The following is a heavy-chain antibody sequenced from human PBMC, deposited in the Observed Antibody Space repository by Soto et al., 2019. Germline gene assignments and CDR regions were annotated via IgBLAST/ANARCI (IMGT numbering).Heavy chain of an antibody. D-gene: IGHD2-2*01. V-gene: IGHV1-3*01. CDR1: GYTFTRYA. Sequence: QVQLVQSGAEVKKPGASVKVSCRASGYTFTRYALHWVRQAPVQRLEWMGWINAGNGITTYSQKFQGRVTITRDKSASTAYMELSSLTSEDTAVYYCARGGQLLSVAFDIWGQGTMVTVSS. CDR2: INAGNGIT. CDR3: ARGGQLLSVAFDI. J-gene: IGHJ3*02.